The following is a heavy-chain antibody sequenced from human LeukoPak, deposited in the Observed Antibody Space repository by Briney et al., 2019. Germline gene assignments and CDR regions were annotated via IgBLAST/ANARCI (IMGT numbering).Heavy chain of an antibody. CDR1: GITFSSYG. Sequence: GGSLRLSCAASGITFSSYGMSWVRQVPGKGLEWVSSISHTGGSPYYADSVKGRFTVSRDNSKNALYLQMNSLTVEDTAIYYCAKNADRGAYCRGGSCYPYYYYYMDVWGTGTTVTISS. CDR2: ISHTGGSP. D-gene: IGHD2-15*01. CDR3: AKNADRGAYCRGGSCYPYYYYYMDV. V-gene: IGHV3-23*01. J-gene: IGHJ6*03.